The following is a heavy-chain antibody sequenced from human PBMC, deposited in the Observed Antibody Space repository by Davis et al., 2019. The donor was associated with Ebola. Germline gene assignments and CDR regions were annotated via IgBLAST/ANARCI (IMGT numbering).Heavy chain of an antibody. CDR1: GYSFSDYY. Sequence: ASVKVSCKGSGYSFSDYYMHWIQGAPGKGLEWVGLVDPKAGTTVYAEKFKDRVTITADKSTDTVYMELSSLRYEDTAIYYCSTLDILTAYVSYAMNVWSQGTTVTVAS. V-gene: IGHV1-69-2*01. D-gene: IGHD3-9*01. CDR3: STLDILTAYVSYAMNV. J-gene: IGHJ6*02. CDR2: VDPKAGTT.